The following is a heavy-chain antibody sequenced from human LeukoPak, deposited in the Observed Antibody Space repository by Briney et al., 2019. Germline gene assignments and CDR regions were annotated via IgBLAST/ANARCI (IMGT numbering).Heavy chain of an antibody. CDR2: IIPIFGTA. CDR3: AKVGYSGYAFFDY. Sequence: ASVKVSCKASGGTFSSYAISWVRQAPGQGLEWMGGIIPIFGTANYARKFQGRVTITADKSTSTAYMELSSLRSEDTAVYYCAKVGYSGYAFFDYWGQGTLVTVSS. CDR1: GGTFSSYA. J-gene: IGHJ4*02. D-gene: IGHD5-12*01. V-gene: IGHV1-69*06.